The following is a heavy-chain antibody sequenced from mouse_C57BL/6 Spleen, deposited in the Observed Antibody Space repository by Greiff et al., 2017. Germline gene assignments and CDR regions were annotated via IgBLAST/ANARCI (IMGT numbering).Heavy chain of an antibody. CDR2: IYPGSGST. Sequence: QVQLQQPGAELVKPGASVKMSCKASGYTFTSYWITWVKQRPGQGLEWIGEIYPGSGSTNYNEKFKGKATLTVDTSSSTAYMQLSSLTSEDSAVYSCSRSDNYYAMDYWGQGTSVTVSS. V-gene: IGHV1-55*01. J-gene: IGHJ4*01. CDR1: GYTFTSYW. CDR3: SRSDNYYAMDY.